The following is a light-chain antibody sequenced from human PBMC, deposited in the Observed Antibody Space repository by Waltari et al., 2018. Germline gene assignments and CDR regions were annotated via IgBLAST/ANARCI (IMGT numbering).Light chain of an antibody. V-gene: IGKV3-15*01. CDR1: QNINSN. CDR2: HAS. CDR3: QQYNDWPLYT. Sequence: DRVTLSCRASQNINSNLAWYQQKPGQAPRLLIYHASTRATGIPARFSGSGSGTEFTLTIISLQSEDFTVYYCQQYNDWPLYTFGQGTKLEIK. J-gene: IGKJ2*01.